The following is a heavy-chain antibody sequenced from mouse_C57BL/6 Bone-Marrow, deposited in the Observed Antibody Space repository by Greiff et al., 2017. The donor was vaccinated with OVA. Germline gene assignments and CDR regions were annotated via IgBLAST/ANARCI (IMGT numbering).Heavy chain of an antibody. CDR2: ISDGGSYT. V-gene: IGHV5-4*01. J-gene: IGHJ4*01. D-gene: IGHD1-1*01. CDR1: GFTFSSYA. Sequence: EVKLMESGGGLVKPGGSLKLSCAASGFTFSSYAMSWVRQTPEKRLEWVATISDGGSYTYYPDNVKGRFTISRDNAKNNLYLQMSHLKSEDTAMYYCAREALYGSSSLYAMDYWGQGTSVTVSS. CDR3: AREALYGSSSLYAMDY.